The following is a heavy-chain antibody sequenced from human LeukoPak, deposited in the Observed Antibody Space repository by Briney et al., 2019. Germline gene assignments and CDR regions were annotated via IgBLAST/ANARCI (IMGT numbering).Heavy chain of an antibody. CDR1: GYTFTDYY. CDR2: INPDSGGT. D-gene: IGHD3-22*01. J-gene: IGHJ2*01. CDR3: ARASSSGYWYFDL. Sequence: ASVKVSCKTSGYTFTDYYMHWVRQAPGQGLEWMGWINPDSGGTIYAQKFQGGVTMTRETSISTVYMELSRLRSDDTAVYYRARASSSGYWYFDLWGRGTLVTVPS. V-gene: IGHV1-2*02.